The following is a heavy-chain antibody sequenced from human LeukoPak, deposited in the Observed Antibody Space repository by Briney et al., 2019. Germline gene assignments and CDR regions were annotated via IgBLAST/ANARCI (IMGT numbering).Heavy chain of an antibody. CDR1: GWTFSSYW. CDR2: IKEDGSET. CDR3: ATCEGFYDYFSGNPTYYFYMDV. J-gene: IGHJ6*03. D-gene: IGHD3-16*01. V-gene: IGHV3-7*01. Sequence: PGGSLRLSCAASGWTFSSYWMCWVRQAPGKGLEWVANIKEDGSETNYVESVKGRFFISRDNAKNSQHLQTHSLRVEDTAVYQCATCEGFYDYFSGNPTYYFYMDVWGKGTTVTVSS.